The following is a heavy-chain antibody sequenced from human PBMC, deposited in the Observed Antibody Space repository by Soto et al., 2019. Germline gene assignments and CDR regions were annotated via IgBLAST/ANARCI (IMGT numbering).Heavy chain of an antibody. CDR1: GYTFTGYY. CDR3: AAYGRSDSFDI. D-gene: IGHD2-8*01. CDR2: INPKSGDT. V-gene: IGHV1-2*02. Sequence: ASVKVSCKASGYTFTGYYMHWVRQAPGQGLEWVGWINPKSGDTNYAQKFQDRVTVTRDTSISTAYMELSRLTSDDTAVYYCAAYGRSDSFDIWGQGTMVTVSS. J-gene: IGHJ3*02.